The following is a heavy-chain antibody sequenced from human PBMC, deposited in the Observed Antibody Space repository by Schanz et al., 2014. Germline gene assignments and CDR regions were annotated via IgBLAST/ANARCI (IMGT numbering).Heavy chain of an antibody. Sequence: EVQLVESGGGLVQPGGSLRLSCAASGFTVSSNYMSWVRQAPGKGLEWVANINQDGSDKSYVDSVKGRFTISRDNAKNSLYLQMNSLRAEDTAVYYCASKGLTTDAFDIWGPGTLVTVSS. CDR1: GFTVSSNY. CDR3: ASKGLTTDAFDI. CDR2: INQDGSDK. V-gene: IGHV3-7*01. D-gene: IGHD3-16*01. J-gene: IGHJ4*02.